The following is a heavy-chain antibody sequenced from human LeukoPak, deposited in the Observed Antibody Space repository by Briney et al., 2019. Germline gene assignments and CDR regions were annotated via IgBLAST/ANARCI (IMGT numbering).Heavy chain of an antibody. CDR1: DGSIRNYY. D-gene: IGHD3-10*01. J-gene: IGHJ3*02. Sequence: SETLSLTCTVSDGSIRNYYWSWIRRPPGKGLEWIGYIYYSGSTNYNPSLKSRVTISVDTSKNQFSLKLSSVTAADTAVYCCARVRSNSITMVRGVIITGAFDIWGQGTMVTVSS. V-gene: IGHV4-59*01. CDR3: ARVRSNSITMVRGVIITGAFDI. CDR2: IYYSGST.